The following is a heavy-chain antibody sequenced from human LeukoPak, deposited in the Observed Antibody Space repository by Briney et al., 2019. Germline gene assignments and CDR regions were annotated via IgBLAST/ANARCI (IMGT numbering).Heavy chain of an antibody. J-gene: IGHJ4*02. CDR2: IYYSGST. D-gene: IGHD1-26*01. CDR1: GGSISSYY. CDR3: ARGGEWEPLDY. Sequence: SENLSLTCTVSGGSISSYYWSWIRQPPGKGLEWIGYIYYSGSTNYNPSLKSRVTISVDTSKNQFSLKLSSVTAADTAVYYCARGGEWEPLDYWGQGTLVTVSS. V-gene: IGHV4-59*01.